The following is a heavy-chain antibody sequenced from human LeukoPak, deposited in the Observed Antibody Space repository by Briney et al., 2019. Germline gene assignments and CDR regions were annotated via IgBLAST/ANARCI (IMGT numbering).Heavy chain of an antibody. V-gene: IGHV4-34*01. CDR3: ARRIALRRKFDY. J-gene: IGHJ4*02. Sequence: SETLSLTCAAYGGSFSGYYWSWIRQPPGKGLEWIGEINHSGSTNYNPSLKSRVTISVDTSKNQFSLKLSSVTAADTAVYYCARRIALRRKFDYWGQGTLATVSS. D-gene: IGHD6-6*01. CDR2: INHSGST. CDR1: GGSFSGYY.